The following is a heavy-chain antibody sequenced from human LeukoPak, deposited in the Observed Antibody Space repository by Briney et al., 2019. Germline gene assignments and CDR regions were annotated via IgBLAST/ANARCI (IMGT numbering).Heavy chain of an antibody. D-gene: IGHD2-21*02. Sequence: SETLSLTCTVSGGSISSYYWSWIRQPAGKGLEWIGRMYTSGITNYNPSLKSRVTMSVDTSKKQSSLKLSSVTAADTAVYYCASRDANTAAAFDIWGQGTMLTVSS. J-gene: IGHJ3*02. CDR2: MYTSGIT. CDR1: GGSISSYY. CDR3: ASRDANTAAAFDI. V-gene: IGHV4-4*07.